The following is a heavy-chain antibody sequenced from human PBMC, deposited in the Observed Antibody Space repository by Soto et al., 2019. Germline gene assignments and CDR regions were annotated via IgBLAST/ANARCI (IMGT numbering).Heavy chain of an antibody. J-gene: IGHJ4*02. CDR1: GGTFNTYA. CDR3: AREVQVHTPAFVY. V-gene: IGHV1-69*19. Sequence: QVQLVQSGAEMKKPGSSVKVSCQSSGGTFNTYAMNWVRQAPGQGPECMGDISPMFGAANYAPKFQGRVTITADESTRTSYMQVSSLTSEDTALYFCAREVQVHTPAFVYWGQGTLVTVSS. D-gene: IGHD3-10*01. CDR2: ISPMFGAA.